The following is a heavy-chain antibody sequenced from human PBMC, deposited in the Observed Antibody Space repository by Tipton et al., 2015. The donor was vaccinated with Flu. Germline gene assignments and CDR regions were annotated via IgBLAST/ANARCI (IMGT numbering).Heavy chain of an antibody. V-gene: IGHV3-30*18. CDR3: AKDFSALVPEAMDV. CDR1: GFTFRNFG. CDR2: ISDDGDNI. J-gene: IGHJ6*02. D-gene: IGHD2-2*01. Sequence: SLRLSCSASGFTFRNFGMHWVRQAPGKGLEWVAVISDDGDNINYSDSVKGRFTISRDNSQSTVFLQMNSLRAEDTAVYYCAKDFSALVPEAMDVWGQGTTVIVSS.